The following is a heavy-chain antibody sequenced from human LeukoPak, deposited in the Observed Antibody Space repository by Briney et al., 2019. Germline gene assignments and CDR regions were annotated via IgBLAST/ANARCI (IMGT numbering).Heavy chain of an antibody. D-gene: IGHD7-27*01. CDR2: IDGDGATT. V-gene: IGHV3-74*01. Sequence: GGSLRLSCAASGFTFNSYLMSWVRQAPGKGLVWVSRIDGDGATTSYEDSVKGRFTISRDNDNNMVYLEMNSLRVEDTAVYYCTRDSGADRRYFDLWGRGTLVTVSS. J-gene: IGHJ2*01. CDR1: GFTFNSYL. CDR3: TRDSGADRRYFDL.